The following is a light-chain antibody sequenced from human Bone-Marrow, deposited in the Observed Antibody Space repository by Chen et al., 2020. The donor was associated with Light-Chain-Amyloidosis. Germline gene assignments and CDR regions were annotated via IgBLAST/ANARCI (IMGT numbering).Light chain of an antibody. CDR3: SSHTSSSTWV. Sequence: QSALTQPPSVSGSPGQSVTISCTGTSSDVGSYNRVSWYQQPPGTAPKLMIYEVSNRPSGVHERFSGSKSGNTASLTISGLQAEDEADYYGSSHTSSSTWVFGGGTKLTVL. V-gene: IGLV2-18*02. J-gene: IGLJ3*02. CDR1: SSDVGSYNR. CDR2: EVS.